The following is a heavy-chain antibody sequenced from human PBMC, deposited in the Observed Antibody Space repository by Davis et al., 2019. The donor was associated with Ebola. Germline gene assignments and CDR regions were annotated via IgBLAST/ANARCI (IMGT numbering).Heavy chain of an antibody. CDR3: ASLYYYDSSGYYLNWFDP. V-gene: IGHV4-39*01. CDR1: GGSISSSSYY. CDR2: IYYSGST. J-gene: IGHJ5*02. D-gene: IGHD3-22*01. Sequence: PSETLSLTCTVSGGSISSSSYYWGWIRQPPGKGLEWIGSIYYSGSTYYNPSLKSRVTISVDTSKNQFSLKLSSVTAADTAVYYCASLYYYDSSGYYLNWFDPWGQGTLVTVSS.